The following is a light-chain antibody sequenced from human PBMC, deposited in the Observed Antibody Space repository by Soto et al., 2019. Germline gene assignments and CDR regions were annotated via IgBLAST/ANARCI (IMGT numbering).Light chain of an antibody. Sequence: EIVLTQSPATLSLSPGERATLSCRASQSVSSYLAWYQQKPGQAPRLLIYDASNRTTGIPARCSGSGSGTDFTPTISSLEPEDFAVYYRQPRSNWPPYTFGQGTKLEIK. CDR1: QSVSSY. CDR2: DAS. V-gene: IGKV3-11*01. J-gene: IGKJ2*01. CDR3: QPRSNWPPYT.